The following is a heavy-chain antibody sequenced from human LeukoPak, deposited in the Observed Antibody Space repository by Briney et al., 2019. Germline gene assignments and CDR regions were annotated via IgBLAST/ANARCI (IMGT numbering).Heavy chain of an antibody. D-gene: IGHD3-3*01. J-gene: IGHJ4*02. CDR3: AKYRTIFGVVIRSFDY. CDR1: GFTFSNYA. CDR2: ISGSGGTT. Sequence: PGGSLRLSCVVSGFTFSNYAMSWVRQAPGKGLEWVSTISGSGGTTHYADSVKGRFTISRDNSKNTLYLQMNSLRDEDTAVYYCAKYRTIFGVVIRSFDYWGQGTLVTVSS. V-gene: IGHV3-23*01.